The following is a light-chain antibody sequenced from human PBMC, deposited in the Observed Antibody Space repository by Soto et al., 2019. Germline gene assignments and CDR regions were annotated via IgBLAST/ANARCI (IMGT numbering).Light chain of an antibody. J-gene: IGKJ5*01. CDR2: AAS. CDR3: QHNGRS. CDR1: ESVGSSL. V-gene: IGKV3-20*01. Sequence: IGWKISLGTVSFSQGERATLSCRTSESVGSSLLAWYQQKPGQAPRLLIYAASSRATGISDRFSGSGSGTDFTLIITRLDPEDSAVYYCQHNGRSFGQRALLENK.